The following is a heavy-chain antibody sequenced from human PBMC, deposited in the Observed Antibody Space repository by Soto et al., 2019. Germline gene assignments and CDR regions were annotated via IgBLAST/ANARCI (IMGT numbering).Heavy chain of an antibody. CDR1: GFPFSRCA. CDR3: AKRGGDSGWGDFDS. Sequence: EVQLLESGGGLVQPGGSLRLSCAASGFPFSRCAMNWVRQAPGKGLERVSTISHSDHSTYYADSVKGRFTVSRDNSENMLYLQMNSLRTEDTAIYYCAKRGGDSGWGDFDSWGQGTLVTVSS. V-gene: IGHV3-23*01. CDR2: ISHSDHST. J-gene: IGHJ4*02. D-gene: IGHD6-19*01.